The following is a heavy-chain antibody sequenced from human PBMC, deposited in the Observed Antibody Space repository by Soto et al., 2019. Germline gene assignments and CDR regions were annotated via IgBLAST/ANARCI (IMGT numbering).Heavy chain of an antibody. D-gene: IGHD1-7*01. V-gene: IGHV3-30*18. CDR2: ILSDGNNK. CDR1: GFTFSSYG. Sequence: QVQLVESGGGVVQPGRSLRLSCAASGFTFSSYGMHWVRQAPVNGLEWVAVILSDGNNKFYADSVKGRFTISSDNSKNTLYLQMDSLIVEDTAVYYCAKGRGNYWAIDSWGQGTLVTVSS. CDR3: AKGRGNYWAIDS. J-gene: IGHJ4*02.